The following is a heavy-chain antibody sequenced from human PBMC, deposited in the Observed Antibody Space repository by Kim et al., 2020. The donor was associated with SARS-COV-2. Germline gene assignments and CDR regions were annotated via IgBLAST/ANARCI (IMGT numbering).Heavy chain of an antibody. J-gene: IGHJ4*02. CDR3: ARDRNLRSLQHPAVGPPGY. CDR2: INTNTGNP. Sequence: ASVKVSCKASGYTFTSYAMNWVRQAPGQGLEWMGWINTNTGNPTYARGFTGRFVFSLDTSVSTAYLQISSLKAEDTAVYYCARDRNLRSLQHPAVGPPGYWGQGTLVTVSS. V-gene: IGHV7-4-1*02. D-gene: IGHD1-26*01. CDR1: GYTFTSYA.